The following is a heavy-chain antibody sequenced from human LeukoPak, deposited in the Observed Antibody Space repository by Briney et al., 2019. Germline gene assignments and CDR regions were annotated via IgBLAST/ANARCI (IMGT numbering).Heavy chain of an antibody. V-gene: IGHV4-4*07. J-gene: IGHJ6*03. CDR1: GGSISSYY. D-gene: IGHD2-15*01. CDR3: ARDTRDKALYYYMDV. CDR2: IYTSGST. Sequence: SETLSLTCTVSGGSISSYYWSWIRQPAGKGLEWIGRIYTSGSTNYNPSLKSRVTMSVDTSKNQFSLKLSSVTAADTAVYYCARDTRDKALYYYMDVWGKGTTVTISS.